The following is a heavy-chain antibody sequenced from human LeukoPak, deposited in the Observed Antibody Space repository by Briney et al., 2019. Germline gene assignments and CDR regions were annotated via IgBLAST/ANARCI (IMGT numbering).Heavy chain of an antibody. J-gene: IGHJ4*02. D-gene: IGHD3-3*02. CDR1: GFTFSSYG. CDR3: AKDRPVLAIHYFDY. Sequence: GRSLRLSCAASGFTFSSYGMHWVRQAPGKGLEWVAVISYDGSNKYYADSVKGRFTISRDNSKNTLYLQMNSLRAEDTAVYYCAKDRPVLAIHYFDYWGQGTLVTVSS. CDR2: ISYDGSNK. V-gene: IGHV3-30*18.